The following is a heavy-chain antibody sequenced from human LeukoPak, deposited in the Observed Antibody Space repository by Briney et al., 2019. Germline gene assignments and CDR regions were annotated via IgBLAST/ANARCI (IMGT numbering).Heavy chain of an antibody. CDR1: GFTFSSSA. V-gene: IGHV3-23*01. CDR2: ISNNGGYT. CDR3: ASRATVTTDRFWFDP. D-gene: IGHD4-11*01. Sequence: GGSLRLSCAASGFTFSSSAMSWVRQAPGKGLEWVSAISNNGGYTYYADSVKGRFTISRDNSKNTLYLQMNSLRAEDTAVYYCASRATVTTDRFWFDPWGQGTLVTVSS. J-gene: IGHJ5*02.